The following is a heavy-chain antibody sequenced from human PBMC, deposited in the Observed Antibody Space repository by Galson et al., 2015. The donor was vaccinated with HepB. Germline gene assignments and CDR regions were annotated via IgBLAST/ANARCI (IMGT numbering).Heavy chain of an antibody. CDR2: TYFRSKWHN. CDR1: GDSVASNSAV. V-gene: IGHV6-1*01. J-gene: IGHJ6*02. CDR3: AYGSDV. Sequence: CVISGDSVASNSAVWNWIRQSPSRGLEWLGRTYFRSKWHNDYGITVKSRISINADTSQNQFSLHLSSVTPEDTAVYYCAYGSDVWGQGTTVIVSS.